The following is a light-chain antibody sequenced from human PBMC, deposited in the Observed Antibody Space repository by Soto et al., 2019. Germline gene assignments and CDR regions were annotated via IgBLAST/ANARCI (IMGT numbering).Light chain of an antibody. CDR2: DVS. J-gene: IGLJ2*01. V-gene: IGLV2-14*03. CDR3: CSYTSSSTRV. Sequence: QSALTQPASVSGSPGQSITISCTGTSSDVGGYNYVSWYKQHSGKAPKLMIYDVSYRPSGVSNRFSGFKSGNTASLTISGLQAEDEADYYCCSYTSSSTRVFGGGTKLTVL. CDR1: SSDVGGYNY.